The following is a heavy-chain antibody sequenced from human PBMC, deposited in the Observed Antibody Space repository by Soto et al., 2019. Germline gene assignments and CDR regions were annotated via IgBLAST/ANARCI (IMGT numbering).Heavy chain of an antibody. D-gene: IGHD2-2*01. Sequence: ASVKVSCKASGYTFTGYYMHWVRQAPGQGLEWMGWVSPNSGNTVYAQRFQDRVTMTRDTSISTAYMELSSLRFEDTAMYYCARGRFYSETSTWFGFWGQGTPVTVSS. CDR2: VSPNSGNT. J-gene: IGHJ5*01. CDR3: ARGRFYSETSTWFGF. V-gene: IGHV1-8*02. CDR1: GYTFTGYY.